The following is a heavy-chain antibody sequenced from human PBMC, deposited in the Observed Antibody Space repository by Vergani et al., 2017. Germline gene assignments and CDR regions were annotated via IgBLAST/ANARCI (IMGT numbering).Heavy chain of an antibody. CDR2: INHSGST. CDR3: ARGSEYYDSSGYPLYY. D-gene: IGHD3-22*01. J-gene: IGHJ4*02. CDR1: GGSFSGYY. Sequence: QVQLQQWGAGLLKTSETLSLTCAVYGGSFSGYYWSWIRQPPGKGLEWIGEINHSGSTNYNPSLKSRVTISVDTSKNQFSLKLSTVTAADTAVYYCARGSEYYDSSGYPLYYWGQGTLVTVSS. V-gene: IGHV4-34*01.